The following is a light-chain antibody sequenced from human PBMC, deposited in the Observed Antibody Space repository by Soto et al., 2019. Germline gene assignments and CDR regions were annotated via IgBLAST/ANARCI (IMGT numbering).Light chain of an antibody. J-gene: IGKJ1*01. V-gene: IGKV1-5*03. CDR3: QQYSTYTPRT. CDR2: KAS. Sequence: DIQVTQSPSTLSGSVGDRVTITCRASQTISSWLAWYQQKPGKAPKILIYKASSLESGVPSRFSGSGSGTEFTLTISSLQPDDFATYYCQQYSTYTPRTFGQGTKVDNK. CDR1: QTISSW.